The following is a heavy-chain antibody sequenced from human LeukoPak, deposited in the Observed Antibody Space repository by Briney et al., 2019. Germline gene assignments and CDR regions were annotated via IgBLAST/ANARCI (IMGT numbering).Heavy chain of an antibody. D-gene: IGHD2-21*02. J-gene: IGHJ4*02. CDR3: ATDRDNSDWQKRFDS. Sequence: GGSLRLSCAASGFTFSDYYMSWIRQAPGKGLEWVSYISSSGSTIYYADSVKGRFTISRDNAKNSLHLQMNSLRAEDTAVYYCATDRDNSDWQKRFDSWGQGTLVTVSS. V-gene: IGHV3-11*04. CDR2: ISSSGSTI. CDR1: GFTFSDYY.